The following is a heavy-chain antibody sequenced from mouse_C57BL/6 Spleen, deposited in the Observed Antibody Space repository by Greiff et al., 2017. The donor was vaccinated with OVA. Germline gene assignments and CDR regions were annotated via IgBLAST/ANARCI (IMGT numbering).Heavy chain of an antibody. J-gene: IGHJ3*01. D-gene: IGHD2-3*01. V-gene: IGHV1-82*01. Sequence: VQLQESGPELVKPGASVKISCKASGYAFSSSWMNWVKQRPGKGLEWIGRIYPGDGDTNYNGKFKGKATLTADKSSSTAYMQLSSLTSEDSAVYFCARDDGYSLFAYWGQGTLVTVSA. CDR3: ARDDGYSLFAY. CDR1: GYAFSSSW. CDR2: IYPGDGDT.